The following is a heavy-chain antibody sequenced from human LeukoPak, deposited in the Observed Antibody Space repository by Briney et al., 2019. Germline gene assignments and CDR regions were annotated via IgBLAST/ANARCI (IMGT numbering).Heavy chain of an antibody. V-gene: IGHV3-23*01. D-gene: IGHD3-3*01. CDR1: GFTFSSYG. J-gene: IGHJ4*02. CDR3: AKERGYFDFWSGADY. Sequence: GGSLRLSCAASGFTFSSYGMSWVRQAPGKGLEWVSAISGSGGSTYYADSVKGRFTISRDSSKNTLYLQMNSLRAEDTAVYYCAKERGYFDFWSGADYWGQGTLVTVSS. CDR2: ISGSGGST.